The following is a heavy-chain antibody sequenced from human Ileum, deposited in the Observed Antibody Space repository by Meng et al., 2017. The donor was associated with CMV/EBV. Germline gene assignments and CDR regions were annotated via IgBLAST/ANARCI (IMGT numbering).Heavy chain of an antibody. Sequence: SCKISCGAVRRSAIHWVRQAPGQGLEWMGGIIPDLCTANYAHKFQGRVTIITDESTRTASMELRSLRAEDTAKYFCATGVRTGLDFWGQGTLVTVSS. J-gene: IGHJ4*02. D-gene: IGHD3/OR15-3a*01. CDR3: ATGVRTGLDF. CDR1: CGAVRRSA. CDR2: IIPDLCTA. V-gene: IGHV1-69*05.